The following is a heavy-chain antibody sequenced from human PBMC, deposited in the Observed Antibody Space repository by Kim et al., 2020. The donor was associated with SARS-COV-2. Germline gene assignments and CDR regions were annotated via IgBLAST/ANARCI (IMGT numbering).Heavy chain of an antibody. D-gene: IGHD6-19*01. CDR3: ARGGYSSGWGPRESWYFDL. Sequence: VKGRFTISRENAKNSLYLQMNSLRAGDTAVYYCARGGYSSGWGPRESWYFDLWGRGTLVTVSS. V-gene: IGHV3-13*01. J-gene: IGHJ2*01.